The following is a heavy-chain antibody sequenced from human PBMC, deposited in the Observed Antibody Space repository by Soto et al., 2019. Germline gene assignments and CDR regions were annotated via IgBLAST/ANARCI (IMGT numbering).Heavy chain of an antibody. CDR1: GGSISSGGYY. CDR3: ARADRVITIFGVAPSYYFDY. J-gene: IGHJ4*02. CDR2: IYYSGST. Sequence: SETLSLTCTVSGGSISSGGYYWSWIRQHPGKGLEWIGYIYYSGSTYYNPSLKSRVTISVDTSKNQFSLKLSSVTAADTAVYYCARADRVITIFGVAPSYYFDYWGQGTLVTVSS. V-gene: IGHV4-31*03. D-gene: IGHD3-3*01.